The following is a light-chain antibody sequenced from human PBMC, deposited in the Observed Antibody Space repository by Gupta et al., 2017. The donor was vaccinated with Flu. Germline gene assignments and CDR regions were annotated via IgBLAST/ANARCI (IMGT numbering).Light chain of an antibody. Sequence: EVVLTQSPATLSLSPGGRATLSCRSSQSLSNQLAWFQQKPVQAPRLLIYDASNRATGIPARFSGSGSGTELTLTISGLDPEDFAVYYCRDRISWPRSFGGGTKVEIK. V-gene: IGKV3-11*01. CDR1: QSLSNQ. CDR2: DAS. J-gene: IGKJ4*01. CDR3: RDRISWPRS.